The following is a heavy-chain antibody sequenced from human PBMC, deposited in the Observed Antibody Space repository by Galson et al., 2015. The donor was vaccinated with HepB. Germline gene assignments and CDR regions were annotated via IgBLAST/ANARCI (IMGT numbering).Heavy chain of an antibody. CDR3: ATWTYFNAYS. V-gene: IGHV5-51*03. Sequence: QSGAEVKKPGESLKISCKGSGYIFTNYWIGWVRQMPGKGLEWMGIINPGDSDIRYSPSFKGRFTISRDNAENFVYLQMNSLRAEDAAVYYCATWTYFNAYSWGQGTLVAVSS. CDR1: GYIFTNYW. D-gene: IGHD2/OR15-2a*01. CDR2: INPGDSDI. J-gene: IGHJ4*02.